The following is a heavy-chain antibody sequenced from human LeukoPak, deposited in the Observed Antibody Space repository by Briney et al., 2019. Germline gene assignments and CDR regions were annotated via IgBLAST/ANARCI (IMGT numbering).Heavy chain of an antibody. CDR1: GFTFSSYA. D-gene: IGHD2-2*02. CDR3: ARDHCSSTSCYTWFDY. V-gene: IGHV3-30-3*01. Sequence: GGSLRLSCAASGFTFSSYAMHWVRQAPGKGLEWVAVISYDGSNKYYADSVKGRFTISRDNSKNTLYLQMNSLRAEDTAVYYCARDHCSSTSCYTWFDYWGQGTLVTVSS. CDR2: ISYDGSNK. J-gene: IGHJ4*02.